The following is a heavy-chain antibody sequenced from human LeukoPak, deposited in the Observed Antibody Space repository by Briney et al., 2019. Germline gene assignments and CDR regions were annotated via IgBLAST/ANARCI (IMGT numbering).Heavy chain of an antibody. CDR2: INNDGSST. V-gene: IGHV3-74*01. CDR3: ARVARGDYYYYYMDV. D-gene: IGHD3-10*01. CDR1: GFTFSSYW. Sequence: GGSLRLSCGASGFTFSSYWMHWVRQAPGKGLVWVSRINNDGSSTSYADSVQGRFTISRDNAKNTLYLQMNSLRAEDTALYYCARVARGDYYYYYMDVWGKGTTVTVSS. J-gene: IGHJ6*03.